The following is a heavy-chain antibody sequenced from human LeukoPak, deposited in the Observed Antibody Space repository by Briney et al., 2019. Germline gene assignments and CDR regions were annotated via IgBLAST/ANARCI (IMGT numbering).Heavy chain of an antibody. J-gene: IGHJ4*02. CDR3: ARVLGYRYYFDY. Sequence: ASVKVSCKASGYTFTGYYMHWVRQAPGQGLEWMGWINPNSGGTNYAQKFQGRVTMTRDTPISTAYMELSRLRSDDTAVYYCARVLGYRYYFDYWGQGTLVTVSS. D-gene: IGHD5-18*01. CDR1: GYTFTGYY. CDR2: INPNSGGT. V-gene: IGHV1-2*02.